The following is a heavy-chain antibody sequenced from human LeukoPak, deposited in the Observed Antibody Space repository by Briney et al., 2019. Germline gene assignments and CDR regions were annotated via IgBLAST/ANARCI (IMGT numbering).Heavy chain of an antibody. V-gene: IGHV1-18*01. CDR1: GYTFTSYG. D-gene: IGHD3-3*01. J-gene: IGHJ6*02. Sequence: ASVKVSCEASGYTFTSYGISWVRQAPGQGLEWMGWISAYNGNTNYAQKLQGRVTMTTDTSTSTAYMELRSLRSDDTAVYYCARDFAIFGVVITDILRYYGMDVWGQGTTVTVSS. CDR2: ISAYNGNT. CDR3: ARDFAIFGVVITDILRYYGMDV.